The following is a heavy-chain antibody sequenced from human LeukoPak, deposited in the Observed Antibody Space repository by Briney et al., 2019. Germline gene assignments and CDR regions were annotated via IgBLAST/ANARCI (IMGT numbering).Heavy chain of an antibody. J-gene: IGHJ4*02. CDR3: ARYYDRSGYWSTPHFDY. Sequence: PSETLSLTCTVSGDSVSGISFYWSWIRQPPGRGLQYIGYIQYSGSTNYNPSLKSRVTISVDTSKNQFSLKLSSVTAADTAVYYCARYYDRSGYWSTPHFDYWGQGTLVTVSS. CDR1: GDSVSGISFY. V-gene: IGHV4-61*01. D-gene: IGHD3-22*01. CDR2: IQYSGST.